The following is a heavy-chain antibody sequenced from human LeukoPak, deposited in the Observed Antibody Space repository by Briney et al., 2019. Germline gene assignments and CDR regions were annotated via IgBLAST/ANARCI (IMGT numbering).Heavy chain of an antibody. CDR3: ARGRDYAFDS. J-gene: IGHJ4*02. Sequence: QSGGSLRLSCAASGFSFSGYWVHWVRQVPGKGLVWVSQINSDGSSTSYADFVKGRFTISRDNAKNTLYLQMNSLRVEDTAVYYCARGRDYAFDSWGQGTLVTVSS. D-gene: IGHD4-17*01. CDR1: GFSFSGYW. V-gene: IGHV3-74*01. CDR2: INSDGSST.